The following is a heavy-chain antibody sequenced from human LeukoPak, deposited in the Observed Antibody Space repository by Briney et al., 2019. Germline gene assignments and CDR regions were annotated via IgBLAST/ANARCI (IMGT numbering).Heavy chain of an antibody. D-gene: IGHD3-22*01. CDR2: ISYDGSNK. CDR1: GFTFSSYA. Sequence: PGGSLRLSCAASGFTFSSYAMHWVRQAPGKGLEWVAVISYDGSNKYYADSVKGRFTISRDNSKNTLYLQMNSLRAEDTAVYYCAKDQAIYDSSGYLDYWGQGTLVTVSS. J-gene: IGHJ4*02. CDR3: AKDQAIYDSSGYLDY. V-gene: IGHV3-30-3*01.